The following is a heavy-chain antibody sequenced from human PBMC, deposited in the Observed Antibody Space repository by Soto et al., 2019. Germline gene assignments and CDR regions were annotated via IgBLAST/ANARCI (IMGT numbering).Heavy chain of an antibody. D-gene: IGHD1-1*01. CDR1: GGSISSYY. CDR3: AKNETTRPWFAP. V-gene: IGHV4-59*12. CDR2: IYYIGTT. J-gene: IGHJ5*02. Sequence: SETLSLTCTVSGGSISSYYWSWIRQPPGKGLEWIGYIYYIGTTSYNPSLKSRVTMSIDTSKNQFSLKLRSVVAADTAMYYCAKNETTRPWFAPWGQGTLVTVSS.